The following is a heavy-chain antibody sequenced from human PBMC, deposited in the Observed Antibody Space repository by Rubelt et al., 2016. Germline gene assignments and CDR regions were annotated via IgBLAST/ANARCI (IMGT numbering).Heavy chain of an antibody. V-gene: IGHV2-26*01. D-gene: IGHD2-15*01. CDR2: IFSNDEK. CDR1: GFSFSNPRMG. J-gene: IGHJ5*02. Sequence: QVTLKESGPVLVRPAETLTLTCTVSGFSFSNPRMGVSWIRQPPGKALEWLAHIFSNDEKSYSPSLKSSLTISKDTSKSQVVLTMTNIDPVDTATYYCAHSTYSAGRGFDPWGQGTLVTVSS. CDR3: AHSTYSAGRGFDP.